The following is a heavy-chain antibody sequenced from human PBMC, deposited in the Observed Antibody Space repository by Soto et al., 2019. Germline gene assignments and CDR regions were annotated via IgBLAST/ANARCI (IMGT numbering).Heavy chain of an antibody. CDR1: GFPFSNYA. Sequence: EVQMLESGGGLVQPGGSLRLSCAASGFPFSNYAMTWVRQAPGKGLEWVSGISGTTGHAYYADSVKDRFTISRDNSKNTLYLQMDSLRAEDTAVYYCAKVPSQYIWGSYLRYYDYWGQGTLVTVSS. V-gene: IGHV3-23*01. J-gene: IGHJ4*02. CDR3: AKVPSQYIWGSYLRYYDY. D-gene: IGHD3-16*02. CDR2: ISGTTGHA.